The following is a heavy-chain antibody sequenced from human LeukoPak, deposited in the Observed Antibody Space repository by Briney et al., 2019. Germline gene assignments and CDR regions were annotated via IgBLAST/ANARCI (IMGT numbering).Heavy chain of an antibody. D-gene: IGHD3-3*01. Sequence: GASVKVSCKASGYTFTGYYMHWVRQAPGQGLEWMGRINPNSGNTGYAQKFQGRVTMTRNTSISTAYMELSSLRSEDTAVYYCARGRFYDFWSGYYAGNWFDPWGQGTLVTVSS. J-gene: IGHJ5*02. CDR1: GYTFTGYY. V-gene: IGHV1-8*02. CDR2: INPNSGNT. CDR3: ARGRFYDFWSGYYAGNWFDP.